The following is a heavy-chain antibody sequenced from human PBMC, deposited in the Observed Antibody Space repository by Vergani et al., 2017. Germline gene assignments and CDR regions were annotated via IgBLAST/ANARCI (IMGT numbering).Heavy chain of an antibody. J-gene: IGHJ4*02. Sequence: EVQLVESGGGLVKPGGPLRLSCAASGFTFSSYSMNWVRQAPGKGLEWVSSISSSSSYIYYADSVKGRFTISRDNAKNSLYLQMNSLRAEDTAVYYCARDAAKSTPFDYWGQGTLVTVSS. D-gene: IGHD6-25*01. V-gene: IGHV3-21*01. CDR2: ISSSSSYI. CDR3: ARDAAKSTPFDY. CDR1: GFTFSSYS.